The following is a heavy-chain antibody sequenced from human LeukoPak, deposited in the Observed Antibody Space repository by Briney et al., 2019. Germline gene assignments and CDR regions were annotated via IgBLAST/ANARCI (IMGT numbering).Heavy chain of an antibody. CDR3: ARDRYSYVIH. J-gene: IGHJ4*02. Sequence: SETLSLTCTVSGGSISSSSYYWGWIRQPPGKGLEWTGSIYYSGSTYYNPSLKSRVTISVDTSKNQFSLKLSSVTAADTAVYYCARDRYSYVIHWGQGTLVTVSS. CDR2: IYYSGST. V-gene: IGHV4-39*07. CDR1: GGSISSSSYY. D-gene: IGHD5-18*01.